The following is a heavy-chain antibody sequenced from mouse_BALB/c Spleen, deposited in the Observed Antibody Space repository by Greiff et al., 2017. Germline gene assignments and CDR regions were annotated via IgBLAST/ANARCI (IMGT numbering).Heavy chain of an antibody. Sequence: EVKLVESGGGLVQPGGSLRLSCATSGFTFTDYYMSWVRQPPGKALEWLGFIRNKANGYTTEYSASVKGRFTISRDNSQSILYLQMNTLRAEDSATYYCASSNWDPYAMDYWGQGTSVTVSS. V-gene: IGHV7-3*02. CDR1: GFTFTDYY. CDR2: IRNKANGYTT. CDR3: ASSNWDPYAMDY. D-gene: IGHD4-1*02. J-gene: IGHJ4*01.